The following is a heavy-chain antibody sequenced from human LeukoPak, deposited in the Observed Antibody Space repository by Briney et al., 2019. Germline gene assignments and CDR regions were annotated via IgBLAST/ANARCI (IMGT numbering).Heavy chain of an antibody. CDR1: GGSLSDYS. V-gene: IGHV4-34*01. CDR2: LNHRGRT. J-gene: IGHJ4*02. D-gene: IGHD3-10*01. CDR3: ARRGLLGSGTLAFGY. Sequence: SETLSLTSFVSGGSLSDYSWSWFRQSPGKGLEWIGELNHRGRTDYNPSLTSRVTISIDTSKNHFALTLTSLTAADTAVYYCARRGLLGSGTLAFGYWGQGTLVTVPS.